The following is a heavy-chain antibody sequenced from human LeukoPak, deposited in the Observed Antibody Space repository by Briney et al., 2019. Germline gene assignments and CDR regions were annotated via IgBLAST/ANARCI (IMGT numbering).Heavy chain of an antibody. CDR3: ASKALVLNRSFDY. CDR2: IYYSGST. D-gene: IGHD1-14*01. Sequence: SETLSLTCTVSGGSISSGGYYWSWIRQHPGKGLEWIGYIYYSGSTYYNPSLKSRVTISVDTSKNQFSLKLSSVTAADTAVYYCASKALVLNRSFDYWGQGTLVTVSS. V-gene: IGHV4-31*03. CDR1: GGSISSGGYY. J-gene: IGHJ4*02.